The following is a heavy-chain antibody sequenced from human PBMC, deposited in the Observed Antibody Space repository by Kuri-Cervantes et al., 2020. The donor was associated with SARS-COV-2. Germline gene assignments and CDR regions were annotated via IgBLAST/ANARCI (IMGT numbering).Heavy chain of an antibody. D-gene: IGHD5-18*01. J-gene: IGHJ6*02. CDR3: AREDTAMVTDYYYGMDV. Sequence: ASVKVSCKASGYTFTGYYMHWVRQAPGRGLEWMGRINPNSGGTNYAQKFQGRVTMTRDTSISTAYMELSRLRSDDTAVYYCAREDTAMVTDYYYGMDVWGQGTTVTVSS. V-gene: IGHV1-2*06. CDR2: INPNSGGT. CDR1: GYTFTGYY.